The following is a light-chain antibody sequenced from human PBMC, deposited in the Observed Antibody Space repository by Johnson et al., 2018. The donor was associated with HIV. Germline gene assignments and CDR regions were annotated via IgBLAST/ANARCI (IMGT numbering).Light chain of an antibody. Sequence: SVLTQPPSVSAAPGQKVTISCSGSSSNIGNNYVSWYQQLPGTAPKLLIYDNNKRPSGIPDRFSGSKSGTSATLGITGLPTGDEADYYCATWDSSLSAGRVFGTGTKVTVL. CDR1: SSNIGNNY. V-gene: IGLV1-51*01. CDR3: ATWDSSLSAGRV. J-gene: IGLJ1*01. CDR2: DNN.